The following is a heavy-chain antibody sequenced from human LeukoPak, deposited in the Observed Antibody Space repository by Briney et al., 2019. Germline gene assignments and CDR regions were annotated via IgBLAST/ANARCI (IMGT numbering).Heavy chain of an antibody. V-gene: IGHV4-59*01. Sequence: SETLSLTCTVSGGSISSYYWSWIRQPPGKGLEWIGYIYYSGSTNYNPSLKSRVTISVDTPKNQFSLKLSSVTAADTAVYYCAALAVAGTMDWFDPWGQGTLVTVSS. J-gene: IGHJ5*02. CDR1: GGSISSYY. D-gene: IGHD6-19*01. CDR3: AALAVAGTMDWFDP. CDR2: IYYSGST.